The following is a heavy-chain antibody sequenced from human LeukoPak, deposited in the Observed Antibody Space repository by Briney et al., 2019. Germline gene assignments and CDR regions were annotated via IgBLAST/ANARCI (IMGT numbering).Heavy chain of an antibody. J-gene: IGHJ3*02. Sequence: SETLSLTCTVSGGSISSYYWSWIRQPPGKGLEWIGYIYYSGSTNYNPSLKSRVTISVDTSKNQFSLKLSSVTAADTAVYYCASYYDSSGYADAFDIWSQGTMVTVSS. CDR3: ASYYDSSGYADAFDI. CDR2: IYYSGST. D-gene: IGHD3-22*01. CDR1: GGSISSYY. V-gene: IGHV4-59*01.